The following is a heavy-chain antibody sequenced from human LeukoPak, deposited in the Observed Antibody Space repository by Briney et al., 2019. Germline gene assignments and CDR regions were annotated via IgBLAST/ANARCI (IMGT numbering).Heavy chain of an antibody. Sequence: QAGGSLRLSCAASGFTFSGSAMHWVRQASGKGLEWVGRIRSKANSYATAYAASVKGRFTISRDDSKNTAYLQMNSLKTEDTVVYYCTRRGPPGEGADYWGQGTLVTVSS. V-gene: IGHV3-73*01. CDR2: IRSKANSYAT. CDR1: GFTFSGSA. J-gene: IGHJ4*02. CDR3: TRRGPPGEGADY. D-gene: IGHD2-21*01.